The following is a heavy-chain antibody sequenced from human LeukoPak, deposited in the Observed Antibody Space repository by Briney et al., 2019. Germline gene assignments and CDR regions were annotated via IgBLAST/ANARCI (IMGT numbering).Heavy chain of an antibody. CDR2: INSARTT. CDR3: ATLVSDSSGSYHFHH. Sequence: GGSLRLSCAASGLTVTSKYMAGVREAPGKGVEGVSFINSARTTNYADSVQTRFIISRAYSQNTLSLQMSRLRAEDTAVYYCATLVSDSSGSYHFHHWGPGALVTVSS. V-gene: IGHV3-66*04. J-gene: IGHJ4*02. CDR1: GLTVTSKY. D-gene: IGHD6-19*01.